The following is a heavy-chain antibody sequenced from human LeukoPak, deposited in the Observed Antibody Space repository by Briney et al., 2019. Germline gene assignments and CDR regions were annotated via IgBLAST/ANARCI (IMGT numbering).Heavy chain of an antibody. CDR2: INHSGST. Sequence: KPSETLSLTCAVYGGSFSGYYWSWIRQPPVKGLEWIGEINHSGSTNYNPSLKSRVTISVDTSKNQLSLKLSSVTAADTAVYYCARISGLEKSNWFDPWGQGTLVTVSS. J-gene: IGHJ5*02. CDR1: GGSFSGYY. D-gene: IGHD3/OR15-3a*01. V-gene: IGHV4-34*01. CDR3: ARISGLEKSNWFDP.